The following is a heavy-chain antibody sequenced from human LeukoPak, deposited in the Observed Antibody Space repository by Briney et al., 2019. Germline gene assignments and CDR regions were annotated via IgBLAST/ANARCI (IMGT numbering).Heavy chain of an antibody. CDR2: INPNSGGT. D-gene: IGHD1-26*01. CDR1: GYTFTGYY. Sequence: GASVKVSCKASGYTFTGYYMHWVRQAPGQGLEWMGWINPNSGGTNYAQKFQGRVTMTRDTSISTAYMELSRLRSDDTAVYYCAREGGSGSTDFDYWGQGTLVTVSS. CDR3: AREGGSGSTDFDY. V-gene: IGHV1-2*02. J-gene: IGHJ4*02.